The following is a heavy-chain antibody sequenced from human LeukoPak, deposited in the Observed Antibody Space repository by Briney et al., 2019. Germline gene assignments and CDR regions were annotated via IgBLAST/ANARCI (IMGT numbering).Heavy chain of an antibody. CDR3: ARHDSSGYFDY. CDR1: GYSFTNYW. D-gene: IGHD3-22*01. V-gene: IGHV5-51*01. CDR2: IYPGDSDT. Sequence: GESLKISCKGSGYSFTNYWIGWVRQMPGKGLEWMGIIYPGDSDTRYSPSFQGQVTISADKSISTAYLQWGSLKASDTAIYYXARHDSSGYFDYWGQGTLVTVSS. J-gene: IGHJ4*02.